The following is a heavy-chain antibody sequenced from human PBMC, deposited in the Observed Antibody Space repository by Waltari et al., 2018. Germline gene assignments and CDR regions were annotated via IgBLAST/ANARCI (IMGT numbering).Heavy chain of an antibody. D-gene: IGHD3-22*01. CDR1: GGTFIGSF. Sequence: QVQLQQWGGLLKPPETLSLSCAVYGGTFIGSFWGWLRQSPGGVLEWLGEVDHTGKVNYNPSLKSRFTISVDTSKNQFSLKTSSLIAADTATYYCARGFVLNYYDSSSYYFDGWSQGTLATVSS. CDR2: VDHTGKV. J-gene: IGHJ4*02. V-gene: IGHV4-34*02. CDR3: ARGFVLNYYDSSSYYFDG.